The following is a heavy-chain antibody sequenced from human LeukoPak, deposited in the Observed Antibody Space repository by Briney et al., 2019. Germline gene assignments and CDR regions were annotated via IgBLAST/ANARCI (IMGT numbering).Heavy chain of an antibody. CDR1: GYTFTSYY. D-gene: IGHD6-13*01. CDR3: ARDEIAAAYGTNWFDP. Sequence: ASVKVSCKASGYTFTSYYTHWVRQAPGQGLEWMGIINPSGGSTSYAQKFQGRVTMTRDTSTSTVYMELSSLRSEDTAVYYCARDEIAAAYGTNWFDPWGQGTLVTVSS. J-gene: IGHJ5*02. V-gene: IGHV1-46*01. CDR2: INPSGGST.